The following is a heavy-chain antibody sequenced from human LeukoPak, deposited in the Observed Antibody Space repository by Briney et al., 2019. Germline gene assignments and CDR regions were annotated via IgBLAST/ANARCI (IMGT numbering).Heavy chain of an antibody. J-gene: IGHJ4*02. Sequence: GGSLRLSCPASWFTFSSNNMHWVRQAPGKGLEWVSVIYSGGSTYYADSVKGRFTISRDNSKNTLYLQMNRLRAEDTAVYYRARNVPFGVVDYWGQGTLVTVSS. V-gene: IGHV3-53*01. D-gene: IGHD3-3*01. CDR3: ARNVPFGVVDY. CDR1: WFTFSSNN. CDR2: IYSGGST.